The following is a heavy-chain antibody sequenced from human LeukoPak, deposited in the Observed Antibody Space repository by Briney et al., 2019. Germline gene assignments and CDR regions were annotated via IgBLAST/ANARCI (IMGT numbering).Heavy chain of an antibody. D-gene: IGHD3-22*01. V-gene: IGHV3-48*02. CDR3: ARARYYYDSSGYFADY. J-gene: IGHJ4*02. Sequence: GGSLRLSCAASGFTFRSYSMNWVRQAPGKGLEWVSYISSSSSTIYYADSVKGRFTISRDNAKNSLYLQMNSLRDEDTAVYYCARARYYYDSSGYFADYWGQGTLVTVSS. CDR1: GFTFRSYS. CDR2: ISSSSSTI.